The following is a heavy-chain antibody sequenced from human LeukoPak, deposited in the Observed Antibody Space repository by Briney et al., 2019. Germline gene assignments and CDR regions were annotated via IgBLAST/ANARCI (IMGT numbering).Heavy chain of an antibody. Sequence: GGSLRLSCAASGFTFSSYAMSWVRQAPGKGLEWVSTITNTGSNTYYADSVKGRFTISRDNSKNTLYLQINSLRVEDTAIYYCAKAPMEDSWYIHFDFWGQGTLVTVSS. CDR1: GFTFSSYA. CDR3: AKAPMEDSWYIHFDF. D-gene: IGHD6-13*01. V-gene: IGHV3-23*01. CDR2: ITNTGSNT. J-gene: IGHJ4*02.